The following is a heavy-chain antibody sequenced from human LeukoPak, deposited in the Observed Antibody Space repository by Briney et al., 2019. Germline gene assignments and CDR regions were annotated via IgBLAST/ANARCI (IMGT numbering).Heavy chain of an antibody. Sequence: ASVKVSCKASGYTFTSYAMNWVRQAPGQGLEWMGWINTNTGNPTYAQGFTGRFVFSLDTSVSTAYLQISSLKAEDTAVYYCASPSAVAGTFYYYYYYMDVWGKGTTVTVSS. V-gene: IGHV7-4-1*02. D-gene: IGHD6-19*01. CDR1: GYTFTSYA. J-gene: IGHJ6*03. CDR2: INTNTGNP. CDR3: ASPSAVAGTFYYYYYYMDV.